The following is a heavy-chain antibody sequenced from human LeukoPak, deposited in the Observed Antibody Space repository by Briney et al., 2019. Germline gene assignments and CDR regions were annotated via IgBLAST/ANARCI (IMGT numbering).Heavy chain of an antibody. CDR2: ISGSGGST. J-gene: IGHJ4*02. D-gene: IGHD4-17*01. CDR3: AKLLMATVTYFDY. V-gene: IGHV3-23*01. CDR1: GFTFTTYG. Sequence: GGSLRLSCAATGFTFTTYGMSWVRQAPGKGLEWVSAISGSGGSTYYADSVKGRFTISRDNSKNTLYLQMNSLRAEDTAVYYCAKLLMATVTYFDYWGQGTLVTVSS.